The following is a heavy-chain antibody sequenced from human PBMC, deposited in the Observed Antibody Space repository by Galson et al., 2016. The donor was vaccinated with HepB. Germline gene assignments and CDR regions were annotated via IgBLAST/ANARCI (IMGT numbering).Heavy chain of an antibody. Sequence: SLRLSCAASGFTFDTYTLHWVRQGPGKGLEWLSSITSSTSTIYYADSVRGRITISSDIANNSLYLQMTSLRNEDTAVYYCARGGASERFPMDVWGQGTTVTVSS. CDR1: GFTFDTYT. CDR3: ARGGASERFPMDV. V-gene: IGHV3-48*02. CDR2: ITSSTSTI. D-gene: IGHD3-10*01. J-gene: IGHJ6*02.